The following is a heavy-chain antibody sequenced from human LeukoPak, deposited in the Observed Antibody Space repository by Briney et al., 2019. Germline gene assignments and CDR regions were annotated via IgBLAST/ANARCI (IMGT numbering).Heavy chain of an antibody. Sequence: ASVKVSCKASGYTFTSYYMHWVRQAPGQGLEWMGIINPSGGSTSYAQKFQGRVTMTRDTSTSTAYMELSSLRSEDTAVYYCARAVHYDSSGYTLTPYFDYWGQGTLVTVSS. CDR3: ARAVHYDSSGYTLTPYFDY. J-gene: IGHJ4*02. CDR1: GYTFTSYY. CDR2: INPSGGST. V-gene: IGHV1-46*03. D-gene: IGHD3-22*01.